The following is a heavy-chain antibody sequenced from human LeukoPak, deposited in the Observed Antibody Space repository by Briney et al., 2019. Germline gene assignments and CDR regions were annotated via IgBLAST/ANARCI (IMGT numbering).Heavy chain of an antibody. J-gene: IGHJ4*02. Sequence: SVKVSCKASGGTFSSYAISWVRQAPGQGLEWMGRIIPILGIANYAQKFRGRVTITADKSTSTAYMELSSLRSEDTAVYYCARANCSGGSCYGGGIDYWGQGTLVTVSS. CDR2: IIPILGIA. CDR3: ARANCSGGSCYGGGIDY. CDR1: GGTFSSYA. D-gene: IGHD2-15*01. V-gene: IGHV1-69*04.